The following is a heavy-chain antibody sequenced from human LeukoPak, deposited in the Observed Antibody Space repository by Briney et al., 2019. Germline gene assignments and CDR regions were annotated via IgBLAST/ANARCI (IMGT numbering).Heavy chain of an antibody. J-gene: IGHJ5*02. CDR1: GYSLTSHD. Sequence: GASVKVSCKASGYSLTSHDINWVRQAAGQGLEWMGWMNPNSGDTGYAQKFQDRVTMTRDTSINTVYMELNSLTSEDTAVYYCVRDLFGSRSSGFDPWGQGTLVSVSS. D-gene: IGHD3-10*01. CDR2: MNPNSGDT. V-gene: IGHV1-8*01. CDR3: VRDLFGSRSSGFDP.